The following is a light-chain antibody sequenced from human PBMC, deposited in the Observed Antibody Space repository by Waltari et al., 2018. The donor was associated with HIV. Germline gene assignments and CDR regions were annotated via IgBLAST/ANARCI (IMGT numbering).Light chain of an antibody. J-gene: IGLJ2*01. CDR2: EVS. CDR1: SSDVGTYNH. Sequence: QSALTQPASVSGSPGQSITISCTGSSSDVGTYNHVSWYQQHPGKAPRLIIYEVSKRPSGVSNRYSASKSGQTASLTVSGLRAEDDAYYYCSSYAGSSTFVIFGGGTKLTVL. V-gene: IGLV2-23*02. CDR3: SSYAGSSTFVI.